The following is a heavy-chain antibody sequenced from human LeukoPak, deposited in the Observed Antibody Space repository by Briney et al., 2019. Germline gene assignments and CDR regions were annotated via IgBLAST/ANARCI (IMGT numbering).Heavy chain of an antibody. CDR2: ISYDGNNK. J-gene: IGHJ4*02. D-gene: IGHD6-19*01. V-gene: IGHV3-30*04. CDR3: ARDRRAVAVAGYFDY. CDR1: GFTFSIYA. Sequence: GGSLRLSCAASGFTFSIYAMHWVRQAPGKGLEWVAVISYDGNNKYYPDSVKGRFTISRDNSKNTLYLQMNSLRAEDTAVYYCARDRRAVAVAGYFDYWGQGTLVTVSS.